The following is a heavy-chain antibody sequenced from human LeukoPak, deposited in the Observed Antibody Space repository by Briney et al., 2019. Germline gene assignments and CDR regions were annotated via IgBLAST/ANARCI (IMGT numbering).Heavy chain of an antibody. CDR3: GRAGFGTAYNRFYYYMDV. D-gene: IGHD3-16*01. Sequence: SETLSLTCAVANYPITSDYYWVWIRQPPGQGLEWIGQIFHSGIAHYNPSLKSRVTMSVDTSRSQFSVNLNSVTAADTAVYFCGRAGFGTAYNRFYYYMDVWGKGTTVTVSS. J-gene: IGHJ6*03. V-gene: IGHV4-38-2*01. CDR1: NYPITSDYY. CDR2: IFHSGIA.